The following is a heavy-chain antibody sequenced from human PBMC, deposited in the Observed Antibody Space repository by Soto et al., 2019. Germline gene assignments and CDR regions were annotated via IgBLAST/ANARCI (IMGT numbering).Heavy chain of an antibody. Sequence: QVPLVQSGAEVKKPGSSVTVSCKASGGTFSSYAIPWVRQAPGQGLEWMGGIIPMYGPAKYAQRFQGRVTITADESTTTVYMELTSLTSQDTAVYYCARVTSMVRGVIDNGFDPWGHGTLVTVSS. V-gene: IGHV1-69*01. D-gene: IGHD3-10*01. CDR1: GGTFSSYA. CDR3: ARVTSMVRGVIDNGFDP. CDR2: IIPMYGPA. J-gene: IGHJ5*02.